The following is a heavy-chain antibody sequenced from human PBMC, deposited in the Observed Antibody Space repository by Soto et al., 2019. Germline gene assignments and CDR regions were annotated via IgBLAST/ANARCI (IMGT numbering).Heavy chain of an antibody. Sequence: QVQLQESGPGLVKPSETLSLTCAVSGASIRSYHWSWIRQPAGKGLEWIGRMQHTGNTNYNPSLKSRVIMSVETSKNQISLKMTSVTAADTAVYFCAKDVSSRRWFDPWGQGILVIVSS. D-gene: IGHD3-16*01. J-gene: IGHJ5*02. V-gene: IGHV4-4*07. CDR1: GASIRSYH. CDR3: AKDVSSRRWFDP. CDR2: MQHTGNT.